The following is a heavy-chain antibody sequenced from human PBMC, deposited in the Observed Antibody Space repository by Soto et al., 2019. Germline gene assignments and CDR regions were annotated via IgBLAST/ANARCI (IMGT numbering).Heavy chain of an antibody. V-gene: IGHV4-59*08. J-gene: IGHJ1*01. CDR1: GGSISSYY. CDR3: ARSAEYLQH. CDR2: IYYSGST. Sequence: PSETLSLTCTVSGGSISSYYWSWIRQPPGKGLEWIGYIYYSGSTNYNPSLKSRVTISVDTSKNQFSLKLSSVTAADTAVYYCARSAEYLQHWGQGTLVTVSS.